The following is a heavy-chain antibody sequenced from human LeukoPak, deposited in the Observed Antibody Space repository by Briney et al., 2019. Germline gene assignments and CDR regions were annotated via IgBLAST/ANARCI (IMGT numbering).Heavy chain of an antibody. CDR3: ARFGVPDSSGTSFQH. V-gene: IGHV3-7*01. CDR2: LNQDGSEK. D-gene: IGHD3-22*01. J-gene: IGHJ1*01. CDR1: GFTFNGYW. Sequence: PGGSLRLSCAASGFTFNGYWMSWVRQAPGKGLEWVANLNQDGSEKYYVDSVRGRFTNSRDNAKNSLYLQMNTLRAEDTAVYYCARFGVPDSSGTSFQHWGQGTLVTVSS.